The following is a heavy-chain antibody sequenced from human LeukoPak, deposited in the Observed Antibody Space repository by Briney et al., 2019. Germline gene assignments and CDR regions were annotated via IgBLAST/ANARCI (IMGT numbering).Heavy chain of an antibody. J-gene: IGHJ3*02. V-gene: IGHV1-18*04. CDR3: ATILMGRNDAFDI. Sequence: EASVKVSCKASGYSFTSYGISWVRQAPGQGLEWMGWISDYNGNTNYAQKFQGRVTMTTDTSTTTAYMELRSLRSEDTAVYYCATILMGRNDAFDIWGQGTMVTVSS. D-gene: IGHD3-10*01. CDR1: GYSFTSYG. CDR2: ISDYNGNT.